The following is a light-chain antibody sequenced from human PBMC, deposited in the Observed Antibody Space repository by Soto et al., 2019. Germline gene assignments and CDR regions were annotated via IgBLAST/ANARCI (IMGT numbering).Light chain of an antibody. CDR1: QSVNSDY. CDR3: QQYGTSPWT. V-gene: IGKV3-20*01. Sequence: EIVLTQSPGTLSLFPGERATLSCRATQSVNSDYLAWYQQKPGQAPRLLIYIASRRATGIPDRFSGSGSGTDFTLTINRLEPGDFAVYYCQQYGTSPWTLGQGTKVEIK. J-gene: IGKJ1*01. CDR2: IAS.